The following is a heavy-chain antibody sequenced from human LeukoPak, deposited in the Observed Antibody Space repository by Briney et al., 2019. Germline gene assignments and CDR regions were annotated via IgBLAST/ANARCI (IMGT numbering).Heavy chain of an antibody. CDR3: GIRLYDF. V-gene: IGHV3-23*01. J-gene: IGHJ4*02. CDR2: ITNSGGST. D-gene: IGHD1-14*01. Sequence: GGSLRLSCAVSGFSFSDYGMSWVRQAPGKGLEWVSGITNSGGSTYYADSVKGRFTISRDNSKNTLYLHMNSLRAEDTALYYCGIRLYDFWGQGTLVTVSS. CDR1: GFSFSDYG.